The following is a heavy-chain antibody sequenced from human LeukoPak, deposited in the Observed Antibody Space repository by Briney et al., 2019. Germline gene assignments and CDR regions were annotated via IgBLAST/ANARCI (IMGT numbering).Heavy chain of an antibody. CDR2: MNQNNGGT. CDR1: GYTFTIYD. D-gene: IGHD3-3*01. Sequence: ASVKFSCKASGYTFTIYDINWVRQAPGQGLEWVGWMNQNNGGTVYAQKYQGRVNMTRDTSTVTLYMELNSLRSEDTAVYYCARGAIFGVTPRGYGMDVWGRGTTVTVSS. V-gene: IGHV1-8*01. J-gene: IGHJ6*02. CDR3: ARGAIFGVTPRGYGMDV.